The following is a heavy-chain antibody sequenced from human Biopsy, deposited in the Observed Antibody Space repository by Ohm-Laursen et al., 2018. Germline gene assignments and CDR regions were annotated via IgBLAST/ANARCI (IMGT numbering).Heavy chain of an antibody. J-gene: IGHJ5*02. CDR2: MNPISGNT. V-gene: IGHV1-8*01. D-gene: IGHD2/OR15-2a*01. CDR3: ARAVRYRLLSDP. CDR1: GYTFTTYD. Sequence: SSETVSCKASGYTFTTYDITWVRQATGQGPEWMGWMNPISGNTGYAHKFRGRVTMTSDRSISTAYLEVSSLTFEDSAVYYGARAVRYRLLSDPWGQGTLVTVSS.